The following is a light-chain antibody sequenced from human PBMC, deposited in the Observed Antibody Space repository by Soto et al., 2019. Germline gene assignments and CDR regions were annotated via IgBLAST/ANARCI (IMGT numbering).Light chain of an antibody. Sequence: DIQMTQSPSTLSASVGDRVTITCRASQSISSLLAWYQQKPGKAPKLLIYKASSLESGVPSRFSGSGSGTEFTLTISSLPPDDFPTYYCQQYNSYSPWTFGQGTKVEIK. V-gene: IGKV1-5*03. J-gene: IGKJ1*01. CDR1: QSISSL. CDR3: QQYNSYSPWT. CDR2: KAS.